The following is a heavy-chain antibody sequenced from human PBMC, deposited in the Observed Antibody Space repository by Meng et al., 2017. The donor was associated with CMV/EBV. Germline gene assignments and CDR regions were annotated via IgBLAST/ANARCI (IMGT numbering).Heavy chain of an antibody. CDR1: GGSFSGYY. CDR3: AREYCSSTRCYSDAFDI. J-gene: IGHJ3*02. V-gene: IGHV4-34*01. CDR2: INHSGST. D-gene: IGHD2-2*01. Sequence: SETLSLTCAVYGGSFSGYYWSWIRQPPGTGLEWVGEINHSGSTNYNPYLKSRVTISVDTAKNQFSLKLSSVTAADTAVYSCAREYCSSTRCYSDAFDIWGQGTMVTVSS.